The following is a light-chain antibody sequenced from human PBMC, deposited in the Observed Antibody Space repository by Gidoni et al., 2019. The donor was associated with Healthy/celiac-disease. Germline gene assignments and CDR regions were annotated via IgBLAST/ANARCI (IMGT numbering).Light chain of an antibody. J-gene: IGKJ2*01. Sequence: GSLGERATINCKSSKSVLFSSNNKNYLAWYQQKPGQPPKLLIYWASTRESGVPGRFSGSGSGTDFTLTINSLQADDVAVYYCQHYYSTPFTFGQGTKLEIK. V-gene: IGKV4-1*01. CDR1: KSVLFSSNNKNY. CDR2: WAS. CDR3: QHYYSTPFT.